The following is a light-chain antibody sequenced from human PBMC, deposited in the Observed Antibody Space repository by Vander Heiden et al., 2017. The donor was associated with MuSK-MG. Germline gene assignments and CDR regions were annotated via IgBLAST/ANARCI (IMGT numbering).Light chain of an antibody. CDR3: QQDNNWPLT. Sequence: EIGMTQSPATLSVSPGERATFSCRASQSVVINLAWYQQKPGQAPRLLIYGASTRATGIPARFSGSGSGTEFTLTISSLQSEDFAVYYCQQDNNWPLTFGGGTKVEIK. CDR1: QSVVIN. V-gene: IGKV3-15*01. CDR2: GAS. J-gene: IGKJ4*01.